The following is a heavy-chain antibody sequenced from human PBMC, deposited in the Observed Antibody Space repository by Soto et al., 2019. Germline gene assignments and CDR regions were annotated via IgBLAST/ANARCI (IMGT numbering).Heavy chain of an antibody. V-gene: IGHV1-18*01. D-gene: IGHD3-22*01. CDR1: GYDFTTYG. J-gene: IGHJ4*02. Sequence: ASVKVSCKGSGYDFTTYGITWVRQAPGQRLEWMAWISARNGNTKYSQKFQGRVTFTRDTSANTAYMELSSLISEDTAVYYCARPKDYDDCLDLWGQGTLVTVSS. CDR2: ISARNGNT. CDR3: ARPKDYDDCLDL.